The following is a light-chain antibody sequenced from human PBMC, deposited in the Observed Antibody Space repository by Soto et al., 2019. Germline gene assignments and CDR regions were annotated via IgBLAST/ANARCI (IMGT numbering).Light chain of an antibody. Sequence: EIVMTQSPATLSVSPGERATLSCRAGQNIHTNLAWYQQTRGQAPRLLMFDASTRATGIPARFSGSGSGTEFTLTISSLQSEDFAIYYCQQYNNWPRTFGQGTKVDIK. CDR3: QQYNNWPRT. J-gene: IGKJ1*01. V-gene: IGKV3-15*01. CDR2: DAS. CDR1: QNIHTN.